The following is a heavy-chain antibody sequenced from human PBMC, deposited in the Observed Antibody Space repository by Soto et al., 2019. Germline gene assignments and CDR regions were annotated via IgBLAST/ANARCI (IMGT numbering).Heavy chain of an antibody. D-gene: IGHD3-10*01. V-gene: IGHV4-59*08. J-gene: IGHJ4*02. CDR2: SHYSGNT. Sequence: QVQLQESGPGLVKPSETLSLTCTVSGASIRSYYWSWIRQSPGKGLEWIGYSHYSGNTDYNPSVKSRVTILVDTSKNQLSLKLSSVTAADTAVYYCARQQDYHGSGSPFDYWGQGTLVTVSS. CDR3: ARQQDYHGSGSPFDY. CDR1: GASIRSYY.